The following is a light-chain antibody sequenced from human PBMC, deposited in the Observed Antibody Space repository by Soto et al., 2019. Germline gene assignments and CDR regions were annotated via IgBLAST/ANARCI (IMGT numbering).Light chain of an antibody. CDR1: SSNIGAGYD. CDR2: GNS. Sequence: QSVLTQPPSVSGAPGQRVTISCTGSSSNIGAGYDVHWYQQLPGTAPKLLICGNSNRPSGVADRFSGSKSGSSASLAITGLQAEDEADYYCQSYDSSLSGWVFGGGTKLTVL. J-gene: IGLJ3*02. V-gene: IGLV1-40*01. CDR3: QSYDSSLSGWV.